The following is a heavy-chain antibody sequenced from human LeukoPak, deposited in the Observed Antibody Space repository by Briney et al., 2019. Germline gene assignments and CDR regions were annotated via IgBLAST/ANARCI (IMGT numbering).Heavy chain of an antibody. Sequence: SETLSLTCTVSGGSISSYYWSWIRQPPGKGLEWIGYIYYSGSTNYNPSLKSRVTISVDTSKNQFSLKLSSVTAADTAVYYCASVRPDGAFDIWGQGTMVTVSS. CDR2: IYYSGST. CDR3: ASVRPDGAFDI. J-gene: IGHJ3*02. CDR1: GGSISSYY. D-gene: IGHD6-6*01. V-gene: IGHV4-59*01.